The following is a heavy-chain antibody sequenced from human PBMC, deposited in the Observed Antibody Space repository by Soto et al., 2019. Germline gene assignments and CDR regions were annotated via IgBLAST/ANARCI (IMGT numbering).Heavy chain of an antibody. V-gene: IGHV1-18*01. CDR2: VSAYNGNT. CDR3: GRASRYYWNYMMY. J-gene: IGHJ4*02. Sequence: QVQLVQSGAEVKKPGASVKVSCKASGYTSSNDAITWVRQAPGQGLEWMGWVSAYNGNTNYAQKFKGRVTMTTDTSTSTAYMEIRSLRYDDTAVYFCGRASRYYWNYMMYWGQGTLVTVSS. CDR1: GYTSSNDA. D-gene: IGHD1-7*01.